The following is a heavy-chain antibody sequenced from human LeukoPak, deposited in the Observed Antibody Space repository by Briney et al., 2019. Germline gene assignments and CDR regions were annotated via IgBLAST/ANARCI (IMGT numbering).Heavy chain of an antibody. V-gene: IGHV3-23*01. CDR3: ARGGRYFDCFDY. CDR1: GLTFSSYG. CDR2: ISGSGGRT. Sequence: GGSLRLSCAATGLTFSSYGMSWVRQAPGKGLEWVSAISGSGGRTYYADSVKGRFTISRDNSKNTLYLQMNSLRDEDTAVYYCARGGRYFDCFDYWGQGTLVTVSS. J-gene: IGHJ4*02. D-gene: IGHD3-9*01.